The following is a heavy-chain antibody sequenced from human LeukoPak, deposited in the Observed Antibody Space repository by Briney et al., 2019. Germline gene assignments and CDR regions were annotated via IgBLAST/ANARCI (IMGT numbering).Heavy chain of an antibody. V-gene: IGHV4-30-4*01. CDR3: ARGRRGPFRVGATILDY. CDR1: GGSISSGDYY. J-gene: IGHJ4*02. CDR2: IYYSGST. Sequence: SETLSLTCTVSGGSISSGDYYWSWIRQPPGKGLEWIGYIYYSGSTYYNLSLKSRVTISVDTSKNQFSLKLSSVTAADTAVYYCARGRRGPFRVGATILDYWGQGTLVTVSS. D-gene: IGHD1-26*01.